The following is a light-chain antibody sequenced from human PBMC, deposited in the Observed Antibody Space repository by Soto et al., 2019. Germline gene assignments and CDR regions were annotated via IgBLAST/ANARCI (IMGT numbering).Light chain of an antibody. CDR3: QQYDSYSQYT. Sequence: DVQMTQSPSTLSASVGDRVTITCRASQRISSWLAWYQQKPGKAPKLLIYDASSLESGVPSRFSGSGSGTEFTLTISSLQPDDFATYYCQQYDSYSQYTFGQGTKVEIK. CDR1: QRISSW. J-gene: IGKJ2*01. CDR2: DAS. V-gene: IGKV1-5*01.